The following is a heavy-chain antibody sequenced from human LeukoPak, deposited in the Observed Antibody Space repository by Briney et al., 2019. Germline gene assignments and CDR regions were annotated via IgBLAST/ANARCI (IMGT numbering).Heavy chain of an antibody. CDR2: INPNSGGT. CDR3: ARVEGYCSSTSCYPGNWFDP. D-gene: IGHD2-2*01. J-gene: IGHJ5*02. Sequence: ASVKVSCKASGYTFTGYYMHWVRQAPGQGLEWMGRINPNSGGTNYAQKLQGRVTMTRDTSISTAYMELSRLRSDDTAVYYCARVEGYCSSTSCYPGNWFDPWGQGTLVTVSS. CDR1: GYTFTGYY. V-gene: IGHV1-2*06.